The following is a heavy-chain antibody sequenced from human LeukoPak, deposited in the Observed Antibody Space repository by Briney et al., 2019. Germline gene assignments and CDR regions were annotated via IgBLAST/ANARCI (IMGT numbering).Heavy chain of an antibody. J-gene: IGHJ4*02. D-gene: IGHD6-6*01. V-gene: IGHV3-23*01. CDR1: GFIFNTYA. Sequence: PGGSLRLSCAASGFIFNTYAMSWVRQAPGKGLEWVSTIRGSGESTHYADSVQGRFTISRDNSLYTVYLQMDSLRGDDTAVYYCATNIAALPIGSFDYWGQGTLVTVSS. CDR2: IRGSGEST. CDR3: ATNIAALPIGSFDY.